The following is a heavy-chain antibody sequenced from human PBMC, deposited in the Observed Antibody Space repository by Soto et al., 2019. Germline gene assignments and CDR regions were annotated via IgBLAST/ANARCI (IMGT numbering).Heavy chain of an antibody. Sequence: SETLSLTCSVSGGSISSSNYYWGWIRQPPGKGLEWIGYIYHSGSTYYNPSLKSRVTISVDRSKNQFSLKLSSVTAADTAVYYCARVPDRWGQGTLGTVSS. CDR1: GGSISSSNYY. V-gene: IGHV4-39*07. J-gene: IGHJ5*02. CDR3: ARVPDR. CDR2: IYHSGST. D-gene: IGHD2-2*01.